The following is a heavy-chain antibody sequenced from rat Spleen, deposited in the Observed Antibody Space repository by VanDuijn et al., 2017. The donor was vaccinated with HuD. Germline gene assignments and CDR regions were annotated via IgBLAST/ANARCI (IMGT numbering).Heavy chain of an antibody. CDR2: ISYDGSST. D-gene: IGHD2-2*01. J-gene: IGHJ1*01. V-gene: IGHV5-7*01. CDR1: GFTFSDYN. Sequence: EVQLVESGGGLVQPGRSLKLSCAASGFTFSDYNMAWVRQAPKKGLEWVATISYDGSSTYYRDSVKGRFTVSRDNTQNTLYLRMDNLRSEDTATYYCARAGYLRDWYFDFWGPGTMVTVSS. CDR3: ARAGYLRDWYFDF.